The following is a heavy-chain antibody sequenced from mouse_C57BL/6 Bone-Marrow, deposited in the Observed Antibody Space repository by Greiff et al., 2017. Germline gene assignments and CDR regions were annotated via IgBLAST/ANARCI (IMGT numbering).Heavy chain of an antibody. J-gene: IGHJ1*03. D-gene: IGHD1-1*01. CDR3: ARGVYYYGSSGYFDV. CDR2: ISSGSSTI. V-gene: IGHV5-17*01. Sequence: VQLKESGGGLVKPGGSLKLSCAASGFTFSDYGMHWVRQAPEKGLEWVAYISSGSSTIYYADTVKGRFTISRDNAKNTLFLQMTSLRSEDTAMYYCARGVYYYGSSGYFDVWGTGTTVTVSS. CDR1: GFTFSDYG.